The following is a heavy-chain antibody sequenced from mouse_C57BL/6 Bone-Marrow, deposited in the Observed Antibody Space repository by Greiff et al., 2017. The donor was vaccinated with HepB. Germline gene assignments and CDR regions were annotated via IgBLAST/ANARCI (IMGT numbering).Heavy chain of an antibody. V-gene: IGHV1-50*01. CDR1: GYIFTSYW. Sequence: QVQLKQPGAELVKPGASVKLSCKASGYIFTSYWMQWVKQRPGQGLEWIGEIDPSDSYTNYNQKFKGKATLTVDTSSSTAYMQLSSLTSEDSAVYYCASWDFDYWGQGTTLTVSS. D-gene: IGHD4-1*01. CDR2: IDPSDSYT. J-gene: IGHJ2*01. CDR3: ASWDFDY.